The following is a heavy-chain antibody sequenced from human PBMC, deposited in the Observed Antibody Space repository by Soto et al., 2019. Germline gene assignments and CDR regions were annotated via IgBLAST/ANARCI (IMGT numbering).Heavy chain of an antibody. V-gene: IGHV4-59*01. Sequence: SETLSLTCTVSGGSISSYYWTWIRQPPGKGLEWIGYIHYSGSTNYSPSLKSRVIISVDTSKNQFSLKLTSVTTADTAVYYCARDDSNGWYYFDYWGQGTLVTVSS. CDR3: ARDDSNGWYYFDY. CDR1: GGSISSYY. CDR2: IHYSGST. D-gene: IGHD6-19*01. J-gene: IGHJ4*02.